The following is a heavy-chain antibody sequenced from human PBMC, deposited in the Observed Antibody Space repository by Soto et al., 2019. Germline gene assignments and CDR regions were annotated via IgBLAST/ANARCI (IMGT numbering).Heavy chain of an antibody. CDR3: ARGSGYDFWSGYYVSDDY. J-gene: IGHJ4*02. CDR2: MNPNSGNT. CDR1: GYTFTSYD. V-gene: IGHV1-8*01. D-gene: IGHD3-3*01. Sequence: QVPLVQSAAEVKKPGASVKVSCKASGYTFTSYDINWVRQATGQGLEWMGWMNPNSGNTGYAQKFQGRVTMTRNTSISTAYMELSSLRSEDTAVYYCARGSGYDFWSGYYVSDDYWGQGTLVTVSS.